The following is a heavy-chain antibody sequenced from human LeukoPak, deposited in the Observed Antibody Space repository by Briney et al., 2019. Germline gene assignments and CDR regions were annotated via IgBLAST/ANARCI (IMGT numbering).Heavy chain of an antibody. Sequence: PGGSLRLSCAASGFTFSSYAMSWVRQAPGKGLEWVSSISSSSSYIYYADSVKGRFTISRDNAKNSLYLQMNSLRAEDTAVYYCARDKGRYSSGWYLAFDIWGQGTMVTVSS. CDR2: ISSSSSYI. CDR3: ARDKGRYSSGWYLAFDI. V-gene: IGHV3-21*01. J-gene: IGHJ3*02. CDR1: GFTFSSYA. D-gene: IGHD6-19*01.